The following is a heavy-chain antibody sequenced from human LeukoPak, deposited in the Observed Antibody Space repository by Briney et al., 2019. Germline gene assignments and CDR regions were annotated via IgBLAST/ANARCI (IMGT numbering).Heavy chain of an antibody. Sequence: PGGSLRLSCAASGFCFSSYWIDWVRQAPGEGLVWVSRINSIVTYTANTDAVQGRLTMSRDNARNTLYLQMNSLRSEDTAVYYCAAFGLDWRLSYWGQGTLVTVSS. V-gene: IGHV3-74*01. CDR2: INSIVTYT. J-gene: IGHJ4*02. CDR1: GFCFSSYW. CDR3: AAFGLDWRLSY. D-gene: IGHD3-9*01.